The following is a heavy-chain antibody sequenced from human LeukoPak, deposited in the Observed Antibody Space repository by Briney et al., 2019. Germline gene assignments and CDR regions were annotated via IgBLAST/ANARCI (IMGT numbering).Heavy chain of an antibody. CDR3: AREELELDAFDI. V-gene: IGHV4-61*02. D-gene: IGHD1-7*01. CDR1: GGSISSGSYY. J-gene: IGHJ3*02. CDR2: IYTSGST. Sequence: PSQTLSLTCTVSGGSISSGSYYWSWIRQPAGKGLEWIGRIYTSGSTNYNPSLKSRVTISVETSKNQFSLKLSSVTAADTAVYYCAREELELDAFDIWGQGTMVTVSS.